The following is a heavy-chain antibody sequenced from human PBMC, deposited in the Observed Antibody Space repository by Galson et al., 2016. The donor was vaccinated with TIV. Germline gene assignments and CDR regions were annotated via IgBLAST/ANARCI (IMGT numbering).Heavy chain of an antibody. J-gene: IGHJ6*02. CDR2: IIPLFGEA. D-gene: IGHD5-18*01. V-gene: IGHV1-69*13. Sequence: SVKVSCKASGGTFSSFVVTWVRQAPGQGLEWMGGIIPLFGEAHYAQKFQGRVTISADESTSTVYMELRRLRSGDTAVCYCAKCRNTAMDTYYYYYGLDVWGQGTTVTVSS. CDR3: AKCRNTAMDTYYYYYGLDV. CDR1: GGTFSSFV.